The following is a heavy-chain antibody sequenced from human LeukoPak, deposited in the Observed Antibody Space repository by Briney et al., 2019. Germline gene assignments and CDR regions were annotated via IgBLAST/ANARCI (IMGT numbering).Heavy chain of an antibody. V-gene: IGHV1-3*01. CDR1: GYTFTSYA. D-gene: IGHD1-26*01. Sequence: ASVKVSCKASGYTFTSYAMHWVRQAPGQRLEWLGWINAGNGNTKYSQKFQGRVTITRDTSASTAYMELRSPRSADTAVHYCARDSHEWELLGYFDYWGQGTLVTVSS. CDR3: ARDSHEWELLGYFDY. J-gene: IGHJ4*02. CDR2: INAGNGNT.